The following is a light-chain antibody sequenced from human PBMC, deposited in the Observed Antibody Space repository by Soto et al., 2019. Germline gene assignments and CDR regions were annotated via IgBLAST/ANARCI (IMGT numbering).Light chain of an antibody. J-gene: IGKJ1*01. V-gene: IGKV3-15*01. Sequence: EIVMTQSPATLSVSPGERATLSCKASQSVSSNLAWYQQKPGQAPRLLIYGASTRATGIPARFSGSGSGTECTLTISSLQSEDFAVYYCQQYNNWPRTFCQGTKVDIK. CDR3: QQYNNWPRT. CDR2: GAS. CDR1: QSVSSN.